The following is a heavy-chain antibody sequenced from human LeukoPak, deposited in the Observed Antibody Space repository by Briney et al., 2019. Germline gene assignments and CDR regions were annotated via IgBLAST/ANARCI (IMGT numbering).Heavy chain of an antibody. CDR2: IVVGSGYT. V-gene: IGHV1-58*02. Sequence: SVKVSCKASGFTFSSPTIQWVRQARGQGLEWIGWIVVGSGYTSYAQKFQERVSITRDMSTSTAYMELSSLRSEDTAVYYCARGAVYYDRSGNDYWGQGTLVTVSS. CDR3: ARGAVYYDRSGNDY. J-gene: IGHJ4*02. CDR1: GFTFSSPT. D-gene: IGHD3-22*01.